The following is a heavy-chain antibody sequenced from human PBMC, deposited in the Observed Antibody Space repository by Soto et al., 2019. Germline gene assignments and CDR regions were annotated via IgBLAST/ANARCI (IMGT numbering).Heavy chain of an antibody. Sequence: EVQLLESGGGLVQPGGSLRLSCAASGFTFSSYAMSWVRQAPGKGLEWVSAISGSGGSTYYADSVKGGFTISRDNSKNTLYLQMNSLRAEDTAVYYCIYYDFWSGYYPYFDYWGQGTLVTVSS. D-gene: IGHD3-3*01. CDR2: ISGSGGST. CDR1: GFTFSSYA. J-gene: IGHJ4*02. CDR3: IYYDFWSGYYPYFDY. V-gene: IGHV3-23*01.